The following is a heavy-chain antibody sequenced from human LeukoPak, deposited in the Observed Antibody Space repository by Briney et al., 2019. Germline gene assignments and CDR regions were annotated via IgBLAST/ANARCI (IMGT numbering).Heavy chain of an antibody. CDR2: ITYSGST. Sequence: SETLSLTCAVYGESLSGYYWSWIRQPPGKGLEWIGEITYSGSTNYNPSLESRVTISVDTSRNQFSLKLNSMTAADTAVYYCARFFPVAATPYYFDYWGQGTLVTVSS. V-gene: IGHV4-34*01. CDR3: ARFFPVAATPYYFDY. CDR1: GESLSGYY. J-gene: IGHJ4*02. D-gene: IGHD2-15*01.